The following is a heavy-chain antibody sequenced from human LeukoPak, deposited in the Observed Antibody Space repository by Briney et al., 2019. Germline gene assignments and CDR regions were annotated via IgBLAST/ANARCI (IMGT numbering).Heavy chain of an antibody. Sequence: SETLSLTCTVSGYSISSGYYWGWIRQPPGKGLEWIGSIYHSGSTYYNPSLKSRVTISVDTSKNQFSLKLSSVTAADTAVYYCVRDRGDYYLDYWGQGSLVTVSS. J-gene: IGHJ4*02. CDR1: GYSISSGYY. D-gene: IGHD3-10*01. CDR2: IYHSGST. CDR3: VRDRGDYYLDY. V-gene: IGHV4-38-2*02.